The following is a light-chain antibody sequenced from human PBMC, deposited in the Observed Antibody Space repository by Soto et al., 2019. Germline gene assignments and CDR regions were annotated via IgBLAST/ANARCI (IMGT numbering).Light chain of an antibody. Sequence: EIVMTQSPVTLSVSPGERATLSCRASQSVGANSAWYQQKPGQAPRLLIHGASTRATGIPARFSGSGSGTEFTLTISSLQSEDFATYYCLQYNNWPPWTFGQGTKVDIK. CDR1: QSVGAN. V-gene: IGKV3-15*01. J-gene: IGKJ1*01. CDR2: GAS. CDR3: LQYNNWPPWT.